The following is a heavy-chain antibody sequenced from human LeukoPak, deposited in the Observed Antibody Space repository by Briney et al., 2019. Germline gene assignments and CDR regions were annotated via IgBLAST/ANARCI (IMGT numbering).Heavy chain of an antibody. Sequence: SETLSLTCTVSGGSISSSSYYWSWIRQPPGKGLEWIGYIYYSGSTNYNPSLKSRVTISVDTSKNQFSPKLSSVTAADTAVYYCARQETYYDILTGYYDYWGQGTLVTVSS. V-gene: IGHV4-61*01. CDR2: IYYSGST. D-gene: IGHD3-9*01. CDR3: ARQETYYDILTGYYDY. J-gene: IGHJ4*02. CDR1: GGSISSSSYY.